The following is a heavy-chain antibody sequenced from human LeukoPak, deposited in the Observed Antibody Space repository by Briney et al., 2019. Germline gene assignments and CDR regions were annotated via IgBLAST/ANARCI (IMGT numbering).Heavy chain of an antibody. V-gene: IGHV4-34*01. J-gene: IGHJ4*02. CDR2: INHSGST. CDR1: GGSFSGYY. Sequence: SETLSLTCDVYGGSFSGYYWSWIRQPPGEGLEWIGEINHSGSTNYNPSLKSRVTISVDTSKNQFSLKLSSVTAADTAVYYCARANLEEGYSGYVPYWGQGTLVTVSS. D-gene: IGHD5-12*01. CDR3: ARANLEEGYSGYVPY.